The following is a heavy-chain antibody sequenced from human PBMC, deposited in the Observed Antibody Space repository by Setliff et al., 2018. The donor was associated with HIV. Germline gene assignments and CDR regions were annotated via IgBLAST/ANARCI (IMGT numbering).Heavy chain of an antibody. CDR1: GFTFSSYA. CDR2: IKQDGSEK. Sequence: PGGSLRLSCAASGFTFSSYAMSWVRQAPGKGLEWVANIKQDGSEKYYVDSVKGRFTISRDNAKNSLYLQMISLRVEDTAVYYCVRGVKDKQWLGTYAFDIWGQGTMVTVSS. D-gene: IGHD6-19*01. CDR3: VRGVKDKQWLGTYAFDI. J-gene: IGHJ3*02. V-gene: IGHV3-7*03.